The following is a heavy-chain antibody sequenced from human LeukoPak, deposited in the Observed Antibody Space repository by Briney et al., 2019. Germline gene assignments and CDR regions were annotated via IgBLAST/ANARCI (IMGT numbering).Heavy chain of an antibody. J-gene: IGHJ6*03. Sequence: PSETLSLTCTVSGGSISSSSYYWGWIRQPPGKGLEWIGSIYYSGSTYYNPSLKIRVTISVDTSKNQFSLKLSSVTAAHTTVYLCARGFRERQQLGTRYYYYYYMDVWGKGTTVTVSS. CDR2: IYYSGST. CDR1: GGSISSSSYY. CDR3: ARGFRERQQLGTRYYYYYYMDV. D-gene: IGHD6-13*01. V-gene: IGHV4-39*07.